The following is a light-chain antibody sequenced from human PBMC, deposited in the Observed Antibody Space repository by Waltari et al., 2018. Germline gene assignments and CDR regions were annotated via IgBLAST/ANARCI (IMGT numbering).Light chain of an antibody. CDR3: QQSYSTPFT. Sequence: DIQMTQSPSSLSASVGDRVTITCLASQSISSYLNWYQQNTGKAPKLLIYAASSLQSGVPSRFSGSGSGTDFTLTISSLQPEDFATYYCQQSYSTPFTFGPGTKVDIK. CDR1: QSISSY. CDR2: AAS. J-gene: IGKJ3*01. V-gene: IGKV1-39*01.